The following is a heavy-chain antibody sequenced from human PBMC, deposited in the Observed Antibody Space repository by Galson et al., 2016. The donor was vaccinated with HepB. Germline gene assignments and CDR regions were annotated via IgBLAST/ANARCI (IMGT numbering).Heavy chain of an antibody. CDR3: ARVVFGSVLIGHFDP. CDR2: IYYTGTT. Sequence: SETLSLTCTVSGDSISNSPNYYWGWIRQTPGKGLQWIASIYYTGTTYYSPSLKSLVTISVATSKNQFSLRLYSVTAADTAVYYCARVVFGSVLIGHFDPWGQGALVTVSS. V-gene: IGHV4-39*07. D-gene: IGHD3-10*01. CDR1: GDSISNSPNYY. J-gene: IGHJ5*02.